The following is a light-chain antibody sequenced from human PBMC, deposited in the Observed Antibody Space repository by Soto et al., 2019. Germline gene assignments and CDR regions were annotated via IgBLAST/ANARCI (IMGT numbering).Light chain of an antibody. CDR2: AAS. CDR3: QQYNNWPPWT. J-gene: IGKJ1*01. V-gene: IGKV1-39*01. Sequence: IQMTQSPFSLSASVGDRVTITCRAGQSIASYLNWCQQKPGKPPNLLVYAASRLQSGVPSRFSGTRSGTNFTLTIGSLQPEDVATYYCQQYNNWPPWTFGQGTKVEIK. CDR1: QSIASY.